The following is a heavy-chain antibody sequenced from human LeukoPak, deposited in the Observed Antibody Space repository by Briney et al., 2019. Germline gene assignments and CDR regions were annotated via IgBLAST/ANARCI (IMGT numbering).Heavy chain of an antibody. CDR2: ISSDGYRT. V-gene: IGHV3-30*18. CDR3: AKGLGTGSVLARPLHY. J-gene: IGHJ4*02. D-gene: IGHD3-10*01. Sequence: GGSLRLSCAASGFTFSNYGMHWVRQAPGKGLQWVAVISSDGYRTDYPDSVRGRFTISRDNFKNTVDLQMISVTAEDTAMYFCAKGLGTGSVLARPLHYWGQGTLVTVSS. CDR1: GFTFSNYG.